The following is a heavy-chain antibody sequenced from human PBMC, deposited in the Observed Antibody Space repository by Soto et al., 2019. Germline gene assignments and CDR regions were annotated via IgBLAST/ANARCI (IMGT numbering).Heavy chain of an antibody. V-gene: IGHV1-18*04. CDR3: ARDSEVIIAVAGTGIDY. CDR1: GYTFTSYG. D-gene: IGHD6-19*01. J-gene: IGHJ4*02. Sequence: APVKVSCKASGYTFTSYGISWVRQAPGEGLEWMGWISAYNGNTNYAQKLQGRVTMTTDTSTSTDYMELRSLRSDDTAVYYCARDSEVIIAVAGTGIDYWGQGTLVTVSS. CDR2: ISAYNGNT.